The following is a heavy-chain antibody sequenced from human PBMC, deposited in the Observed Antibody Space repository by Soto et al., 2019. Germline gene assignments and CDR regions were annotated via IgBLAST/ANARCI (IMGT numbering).Heavy chain of an antibody. D-gene: IGHD6-19*01. V-gene: IGHV2-5*02. CDR2: IYWDDDK. CDR1: GFSLSTTRVA. J-gene: IGHJ4*02. Sequence: QITLKESGPTLVKPTQTLTLTCTFSGFSLSTTRVAVGWIRQPPGKALEWLALIYWDDDKSYSPFLKSRLTITTDTSKTQVVLTMTNMDPVDTATYYCAHSVVAGLGYYFDYWGQGTLVTVSS. CDR3: AHSVVAGLGYYFDY.